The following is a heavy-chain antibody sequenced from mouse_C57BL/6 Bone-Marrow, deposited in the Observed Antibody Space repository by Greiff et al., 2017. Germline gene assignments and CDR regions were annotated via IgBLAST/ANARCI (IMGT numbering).Heavy chain of an antibody. CDR2: IYPGDGDT. J-gene: IGHJ4*01. CDR3: ARDDGYYHYAMDY. Sequence: QVQLQQSGPELVKPGASVKISCKASGYAFSSSWMNWVKQRPGKGLEWIGRIYPGDGDTNYNQKFKGKATLTVDTSSSTAYMQLSSLTSEDSAVYYCARDDGYYHYAMDYWGQGTSVTVSS. CDR1: GYAFSSSW. V-gene: IGHV1-82*01. D-gene: IGHD2-3*01.